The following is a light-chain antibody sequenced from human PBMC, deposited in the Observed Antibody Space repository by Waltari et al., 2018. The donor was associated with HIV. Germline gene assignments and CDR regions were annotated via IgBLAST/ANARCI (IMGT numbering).Light chain of an antibody. CDR3: QSADDTGTSIV. CDR1: ALPRQY. V-gene: IGLV3-25*03. CDR2: KDI. Sequence: YELTQPPSVSASPGQTARITCSGDALPRQYGYWYQQKPGQAPVLIIHKDIERPSEIPERFSGSTSGTTVTLTISGVQAEDEADYYCQSADDTGTSIVVGGGTKLTVL. J-gene: IGLJ2*01.